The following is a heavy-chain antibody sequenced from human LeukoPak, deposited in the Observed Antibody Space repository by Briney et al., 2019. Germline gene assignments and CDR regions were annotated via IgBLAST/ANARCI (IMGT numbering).Heavy chain of an antibody. Sequence: SQTLSLTCTVSSGSISSYYRSWIRQPPGKGMGWNGYIYYSGSTNNNPSLKSRVTLSVDTPKKQLSLKLSSVPPADTAVYYCARQYYYDSGGYPIDAFDIWGQGTMVTVSS. J-gene: IGHJ3*02. D-gene: IGHD3-22*01. V-gene: IGHV4-59*08. CDR1: SGSISSYY. CDR3: ARQYYYDSGGYPIDAFDI. CDR2: IYYSGST.